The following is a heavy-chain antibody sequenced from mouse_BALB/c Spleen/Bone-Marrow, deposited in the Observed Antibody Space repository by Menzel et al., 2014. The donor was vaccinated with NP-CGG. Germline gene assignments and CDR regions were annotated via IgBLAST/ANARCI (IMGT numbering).Heavy chain of an antibody. V-gene: IGHV1-9*01. J-gene: IGHJ2*01. CDR1: GYTFSNYW. CDR3: ARASVVPYYFDF. CDR2: ILPGSGTA. Sequence: VKLQESGAELMKPGASVKISCKATGYTFSNYWIDWVKQRPGHGLEWIGEILPGSGTANYNEKLKGKATFTADTSSNTAYMQLSSLTSEDSALYYCARASVVPYYFDFWGQGTTLTVSS. D-gene: IGHD1-1*01.